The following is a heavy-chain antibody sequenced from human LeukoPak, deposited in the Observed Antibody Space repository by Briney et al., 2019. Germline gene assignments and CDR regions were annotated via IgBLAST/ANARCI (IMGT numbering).Heavy chain of an antibody. V-gene: IGHV3-23*01. D-gene: IGHD2-15*01. CDR3: AKRRNVGGGAFDI. Sequence: PGRSLRLSCAASGFTFSSYAMSWVRQAPGKGLEWVSAISGSGGSTYYADSVKGRFTISRDNSKDTVYLQMNSLRAEDTAVYYCAKRRNVGGGAFDIWGQGTMVTVSS. J-gene: IGHJ3*02. CDR1: GFTFSSYA. CDR2: ISGSGGST.